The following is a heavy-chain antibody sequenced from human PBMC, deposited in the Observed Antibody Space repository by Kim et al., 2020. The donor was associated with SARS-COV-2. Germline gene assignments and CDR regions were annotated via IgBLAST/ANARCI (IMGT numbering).Heavy chain of an antibody. V-gene: IGHV3-9*01. J-gene: IGHJ4*02. CDR1: GFTFDDYA. D-gene: IGHD3-10*01. CDR3: AKDARWFGELLSYYFDY. Sequence: GGSLRLSCAASGFTFDDYAMHWVRQAPGKGLEWVSGISWNSGSIGYADSVKGRFTISRDNAKNSLYLQMNSLRAEDTALYYCAKDARWFGELLSYYFDYWGQGTLVTVSS. CDR2: ISWNSGSI.